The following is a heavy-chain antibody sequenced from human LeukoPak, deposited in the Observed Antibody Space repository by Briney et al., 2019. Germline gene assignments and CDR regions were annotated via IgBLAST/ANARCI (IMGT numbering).Heavy chain of an antibody. CDR1: GFTFSSYA. CDR3: ARGPPWVEIWFEDFDI. CDR2: ISYDGSNK. V-gene: IGHV3-30*04. D-gene: IGHD3-10*01. Sequence: GGSLRLSCAASGFTFSSYAMHWVRQAPGKGLEWVAVISYDGSNKYYADSVKGRFTISRDNSKNTLYLQMNSLRAEDTAVYYCARGPPWVEIWFEDFDIWGQGTMVTVSS. J-gene: IGHJ3*02.